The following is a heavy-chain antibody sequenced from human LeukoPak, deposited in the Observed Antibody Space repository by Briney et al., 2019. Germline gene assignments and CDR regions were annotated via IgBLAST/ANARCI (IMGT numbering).Heavy chain of an antibody. CDR1: GFTFSSYA. Sequence: PGGSLRLSCAASGFTFSSYAMSWVRQAPGKGLEWVAVISYDGSNKYYADSVKGRFTISRDNAKNTLYLQMNSLRAEDTAVYYCARVGITFGGVIFKNVYYFDYWGQGTLVTVSS. J-gene: IGHJ4*02. V-gene: IGHV3-30*03. CDR2: ISYDGSNK. CDR3: ARVGITFGGVIFKNVYYFDY. D-gene: IGHD3-16*02.